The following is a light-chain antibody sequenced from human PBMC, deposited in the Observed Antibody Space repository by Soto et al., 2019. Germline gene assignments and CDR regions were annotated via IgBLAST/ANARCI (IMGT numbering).Light chain of an antibody. CDR3: QQANSFPRA. V-gene: IGKV1-12*01. CDR2: DAS. Sequence: DIQMTQSPSSVSSSVGDRLTITCRWSQGIISWLAWYQQKPAKAPKLVIYDASSLQSGVPSRFSGSGSGTDFTLTISSLQPEDFETYYCQQANSFPRAFGGWPKVDIK. CDR1: QGIISW. J-gene: IGKJ4*01.